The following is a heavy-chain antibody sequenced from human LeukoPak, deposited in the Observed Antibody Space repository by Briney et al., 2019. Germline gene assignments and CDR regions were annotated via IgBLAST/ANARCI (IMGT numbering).Heavy chain of an antibody. J-gene: IGHJ4*02. CDR2: INPNSGGT. Sequence: ASVKVSCKASGYTFTGYYMHWVRQAPGQGLEWMGWINPNSGGTNYAQKFQGRVTMTRDTSISTAYMELSRLRSDDTAVYYCARSGYCSSTSCYRLRTYYYFDYWGQGTLVTVSS. D-gene: IGHD2-2*01. CDR3: ARSGYCSSTSCYRLRTYYYFDY. CDR1: GYTFTGYY. V-gene: IGHV1-2*02.